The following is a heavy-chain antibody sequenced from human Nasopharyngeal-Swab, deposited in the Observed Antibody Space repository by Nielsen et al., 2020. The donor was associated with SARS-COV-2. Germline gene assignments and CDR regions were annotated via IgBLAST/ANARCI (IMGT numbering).Heavy chain of an antibody. V-gene: IGHV4-39*01. CDR2: IYYSGST. J-gene: IGHJ4*02. Sequence: ESLKISCAASGFTFSDYYMSWIRQAPGKGLEWIGSIYYSGSTYYNPSLKSRVTISVDTSKNQFSLKLSSVTAADTAVYYCARHVRSGVVVAAAYYFDYWGQGTLVTVSS. CDR3: ARHVRSGVVVAAAYYFDY. CDR1: GFTFSDYY. D-gene: IGHD2-15*01.